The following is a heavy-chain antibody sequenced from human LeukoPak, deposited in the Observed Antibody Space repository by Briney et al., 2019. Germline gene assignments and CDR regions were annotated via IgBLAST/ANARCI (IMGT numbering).Heavy chain of an antibody. D-gene: IGHD3-10*01. CDR3: AKESFKAYGSGSYYKSPLGY. Sequence: GGSLRLSCAASGFIVSNSEMNWVRQAPGKGLEWVAFIRYDGSNKYYADSVKGRFTISRDNSKNTLYLQMNSLRAEDTAVYYCAKESFKAYGSGSYYKSPLGYWGQGTLVTVSS. CDR1: GFIVSNSE. V-gene: IGHV3-30*02. CDR2: IRYDGSNK. J-gene: IGHJ4*02.